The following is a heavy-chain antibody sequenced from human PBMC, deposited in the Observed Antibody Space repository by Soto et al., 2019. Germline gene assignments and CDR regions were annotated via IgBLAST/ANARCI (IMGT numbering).Heavy chain of an antibody. V-gene: IGHV3-21*01. CDR1: EFIYIRYA. J-gene: IGHJ6*02. CDR3: ARARFLEWLYPDV. CDR2: ISSSSSYI. Sequence: GLYLRNSFADSEFIYIRYAMSMVLQAPGKGLEWVSSISSSSSYIYYEDSVKGRFTNSRDNAKNSLYLQMNSLRAEDTAVSYCARARFLEWLYPDVWGQGTTVTDSS. D-gene: IGHD3-3*01.